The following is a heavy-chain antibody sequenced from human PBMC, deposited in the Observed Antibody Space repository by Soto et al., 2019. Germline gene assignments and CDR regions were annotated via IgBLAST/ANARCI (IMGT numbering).Heavy chain of an antibody. D-gene: IGHD2-15*01. J-gene: IGHJ6*02. V-gene: IGHV1-69*01. CDR2: VIPIFGTP. CDR1: GGTFSTYA. CDR3: ARSQGGSSSLDIYYYYYYGMDV. Sequence: QVQLVQSGAEVKKPGSSVKVSCKAPGGTFSTYAISWVRQAPGQGLEWMGGVIPIFGTPKYAQKFQGRVTITADESTSTGCMELRRLRSEDTAVYYCARSQGGSSSLDIYYYYYYGMDVWGQGTTVTVSS.